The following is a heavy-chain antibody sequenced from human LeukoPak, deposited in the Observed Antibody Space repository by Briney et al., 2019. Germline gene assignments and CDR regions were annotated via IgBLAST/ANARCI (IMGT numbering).Heavy chain of an antibody. CDR1: GGSISSSSYY. CDR3: ARVSMVLYGMDV. V-gene: IGHV4-39*07. CDR2: IFYSGNT. Sequence: SETLSLTCTVSGGSISSSSYYWGWIRQPPGRGLEWIGNIFYSGNTYYNPSLKSRVTISVDTSKNQFSLKLSSVTAADTAVYYCARVSMVLYGMDVWGQGTTVTVSS. D-gene: IGHD3-10*01. J-gene: IGHJ6*02.